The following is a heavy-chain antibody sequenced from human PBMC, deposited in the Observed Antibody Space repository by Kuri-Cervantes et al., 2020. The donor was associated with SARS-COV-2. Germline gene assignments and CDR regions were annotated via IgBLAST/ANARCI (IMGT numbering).Heavy chain of an antibody. V-gene: IGHV3-30*03. D-gene: IGHD6-13*01. Sequence: GGSLRLSCAASGFTFSSYSMNWVRQAPGKGLEWVAVISYDGSNKYYADSVKGRFTISRDNSKNTLYLQMNSLRAEDTAVYYCASGSAAGTRRDYWGQGTLVTVSS. CDR3: ASGSAAGTRRDY. CDR2: ISYDGSNK. J-gene: IGHJ4*02. CDR1: GFTFSSYS.